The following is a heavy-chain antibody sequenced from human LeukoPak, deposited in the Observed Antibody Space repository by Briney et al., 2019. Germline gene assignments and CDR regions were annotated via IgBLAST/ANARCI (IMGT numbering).Heavy chain of an antibody. Sequence: PGRSLRLSCAASGFTFDDYAMHWVRQAPGKGLEWVSGISWNSGSIGYADSVKGRFTISRDNAKNSLYLQMNSLRAEDTALYYCAKSSGSYYLGYFQHWGQGTLVTVSS. CDR3: AKSSGSYYLGYFQH. V-gene: IGHV3-9*01. CDR2: ISWNSGSI. D-gene: IGHD1-26*01. CDR1: GFTFDDYA. J-gene: IGHJ1*01.